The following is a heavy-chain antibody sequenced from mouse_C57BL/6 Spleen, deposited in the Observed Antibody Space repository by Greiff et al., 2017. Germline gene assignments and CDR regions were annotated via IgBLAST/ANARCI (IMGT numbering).Heavy chain of an antibody. CDR3: ARETGDGYYLYYFDY. Sequence: EVKLMESGGGLVKPGGSLKLSCAASGFTFSSYAMSWVRQTPEKRLEWVATISDGGSYTYYPDNVKGRFTISRDNAKNNLYLQMSHLKSEDTAMYYCARETGDGYYLYYFDYWGQGTTLTVSS. CDR2: ISDGGSYT. CDR1: GFTFSSYA. J-gene: IGHJ2*01. D-gene: IGHD2-3*01. V-gene: IGHV5-4*01.